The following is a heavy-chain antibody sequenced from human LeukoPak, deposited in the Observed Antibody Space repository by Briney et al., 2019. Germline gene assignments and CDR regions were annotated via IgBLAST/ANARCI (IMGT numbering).Heavy chain of an antibody. J-gene: IGHJ5*02. CDR2: INHSGST. Sequence: PSETLSLTCAVYGGSFNGYYWSWIRQPPGKGLEWIGEINHSGSTNYNPSLKSRVTMSVDTSKNQVSLKLSSVTAADTAVYYCARGPGSGSYFAWFDPWGQRTQVTVSS. V-gene: IGHV4-34*01. CDR3: ARGPGSGSYFAWFDP. D-gene: IGHD3-10*01. CDR1: GGSFNGYY.